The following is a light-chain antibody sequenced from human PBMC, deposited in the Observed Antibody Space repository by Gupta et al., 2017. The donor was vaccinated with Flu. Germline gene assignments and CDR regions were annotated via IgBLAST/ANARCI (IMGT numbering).Light chain of an antibody. CDR1: QTIDTNS. V-gene: IGKV3-20*01. J-gene: IGKJ2*01. CDR3: HHYGGLL. Sequence: EIVLTQSPVTLSLSPGEGATLSCGASQTIDTNSLAWYHQGPGQAPRLLICGASSRAAGIPDRFSGSGSGTDFTLTSRRLEPEDFGIYECHHYGGLLFGQGTKLEIK. CDR2: GAS.